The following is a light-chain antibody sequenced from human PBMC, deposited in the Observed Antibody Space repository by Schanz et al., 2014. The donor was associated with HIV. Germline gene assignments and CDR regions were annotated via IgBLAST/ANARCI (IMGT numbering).Light chain of an antibody. J-gene: IGKJ4*01. V-gene: IGKV3-15*01. CDR2: GAS. Sequence: EIVLTQSPGTLSLSPGERATLSCRASQSVSSNLAWYQQKPGQAPRLLIYGASTRVTGIPARFSGSGSGTEFTLTISSLQSEDFAVYYCQQRTSWPLTFGGGTRVEIK. CDR3: QQRTSWPLT. CDR1: QSVSSN.